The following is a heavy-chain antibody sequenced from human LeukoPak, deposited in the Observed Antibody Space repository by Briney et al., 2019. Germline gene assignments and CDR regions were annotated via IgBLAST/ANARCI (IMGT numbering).Heavy chain of an antibody. J-gene: IGHJ4*02. V-gene: IGHV3-23*01. CDR3: EKEPREGYYDILTGYYAY. Sequence: GGSLRLSCAASGFTFSSYAMSWVRQAPGKGLEWVSAISGSGGSTYYADSVKGRFTISRDNSKNTLYLQMNILRAEDPAVYYFEKEPREGYYDILTGYYAYWGRGPLVPASS. CDR2: ISGSGGST. CDR1: GFTFSSYA. D-gene: IGHD3-9*01.